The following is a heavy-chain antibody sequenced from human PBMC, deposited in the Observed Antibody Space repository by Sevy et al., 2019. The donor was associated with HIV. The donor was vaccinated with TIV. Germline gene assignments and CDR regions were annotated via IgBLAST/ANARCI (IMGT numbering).Heavy chain of an antibody. CDR3: AREVTYYYDSSGPNWFDP. CDR2: ISSSSSYI. CDR1: GFTFSSYS. V-gene: IGHV3-21*01. Sequence: GGSLRLSCAASGFTFSSYSMNWVRQAPGKGLEWVSSISSSSSYIYYADSVKGRFTIPRDKAKNSLYLQMNSLRAEDTAVYYCAREVTYYYDSSGPNWFDPWGQGTLVTVSS. J-gene: IGHJ5*02. D-gene: IGHD3-22*01.